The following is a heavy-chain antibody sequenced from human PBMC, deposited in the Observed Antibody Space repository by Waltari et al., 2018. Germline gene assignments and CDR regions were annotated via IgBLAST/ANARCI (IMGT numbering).Heavy chain of an antibody. V-gene: IGHV3-74*01. CDR2: IRAGGGGA. CDR3: ANRRPGGYGMDV. D-gene: IGHD2-15*01. J-gene: IGHJ6*02. CDR1: GFTFSDFY. Sequence: EVQLVESGGGLVQPGGSLRLSCPDSGFTFSDFYMHWVRQAHGKGLVWFARIRAGGGGAADADSVRGRFTISRDNTKSTLYQQVDSLRDDDTAVYYLANRRPGGYGMDVWSQGTTVTVSS.